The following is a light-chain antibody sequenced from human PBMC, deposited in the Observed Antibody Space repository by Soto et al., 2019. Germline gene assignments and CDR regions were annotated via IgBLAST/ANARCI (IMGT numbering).Light chain of an antibody. Sequence: EIVLTQSPATLSLSPGERATLSCRASQSVGSYLAWYQHKPGQPPRLLIYDASNRATGIPARFSGSGSGTDCTPTISSLEPEDFAVYYSQQRSHWPPPWTFGQGTKVEIK. CDR3: QQRSHWPPPWT. J-gene: IGKJ1*01. V-gene: IGKV3-11*01. CDR1: QSVGSY. CDR2: DAS.